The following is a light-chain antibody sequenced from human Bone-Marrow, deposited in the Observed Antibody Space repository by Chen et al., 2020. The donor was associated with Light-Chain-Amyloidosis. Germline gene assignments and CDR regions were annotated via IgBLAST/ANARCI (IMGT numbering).Light chain of an antibody. CDR1: QDISNY. Sequence: DIQMTQSPSSLSASVGDRVTITCQAIQDISNYLNWYQQKPGKAPKLLIYDASNLETGVPSRFSGSGSGTDFTFTISSLQPEDIATYYCQQYDNLPSFTFGPGTKVDIK. J-gene: IGKJ3*01. CDR2: DAS. V-gene: IGKV1-33*01. CDR3: QQYDNLPSFT.